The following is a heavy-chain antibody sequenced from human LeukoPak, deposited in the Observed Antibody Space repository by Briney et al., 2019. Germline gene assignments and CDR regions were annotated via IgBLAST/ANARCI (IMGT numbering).Heavy chain of an antibody. D-gene: IGHD2-2*01. CDR2: ISGSGGST. J-gene: IGHJ4*02. CDR1: GFTFSSYA. Sequence: GSLRLSCAASGFTFSSYAMSWVRQAPGKGLEWVSAISGSGGSTYYADSVKGRFTISRDNSKNTLYLQMNSLRAEDTAIYYCAKSPKAYCSSTSCYPEYWGQGTLVTVSS. V-gene: IGHV3-23*01. CDR3: AKSPKAYCSSTSCYPEY.